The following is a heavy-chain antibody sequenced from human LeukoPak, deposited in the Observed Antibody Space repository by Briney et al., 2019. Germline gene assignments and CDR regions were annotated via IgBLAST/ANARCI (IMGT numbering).Heavy chain of an antibody. J-gene: IGHJ4*02. CDR2: IKSDGSTT. CDR1: GFTFSSYW. D-gene: IGHD2-15*01. CDR3: ARDPSFGSCPQD. Sequence: PGGSLRLSCAASGFTFSSYWMHWVRQAPGKGLVWDSRIKSDGSTTTYADSVTGRFTISRDNAKNTVYLQMNSLRVEDTAVYYCARDPSFGSCPQDWGQGTLVTVSS. V-gene: IGHV3-74*01.